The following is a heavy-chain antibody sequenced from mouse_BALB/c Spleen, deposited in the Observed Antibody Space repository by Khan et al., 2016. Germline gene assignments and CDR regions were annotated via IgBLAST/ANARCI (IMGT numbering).Heavy chain of an antibody. CDR3: ARTARIKY. Sequence: EVQLQESGPGLVKPSQSLSLTCTVTGYSITSGYGWNWIRQFPGNKLEWMGYISYSGSTNYNPSLKSRISITRDTSQNQFFLHLNSVTTENTATYDCARTARIKYWGQGTTLTVSS. CDR1: GYSITSGYG. J-gene: IGHJ2*01. D-gene: IGHD1-2*01. CDR2: ISYSGST. V-gene: IGHV3-2*02.